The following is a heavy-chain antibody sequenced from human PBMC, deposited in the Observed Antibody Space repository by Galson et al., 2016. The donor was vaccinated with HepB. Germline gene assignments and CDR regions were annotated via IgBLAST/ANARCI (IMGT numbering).Heavy chain of an antibody. CDR1: GFTFSSYW. CDR3: ARRMATITSFDY. D-gene: IGHD5-24*01. CDR2: INSDGSST. J-gene: IGHJ4*02. Sequence: SLRLSCAASGFTFSSYWMHWVRQAPGKGLVWVSRINSDGSSTSYADSVKGRFTISRDNAKNTPYLQMNSLRAEDTAVYYCARRMATITSFDYWGQGTLVTVSS. V-gene: IGHV3-74*01.